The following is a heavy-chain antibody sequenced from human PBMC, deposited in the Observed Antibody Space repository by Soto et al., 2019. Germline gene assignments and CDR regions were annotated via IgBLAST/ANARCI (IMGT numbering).Heavy chain of an antibody. CDR2: INHSGST. CDR3: ARSGIAARRYYYMDV. J-gene: IGHJ6*03. Sequence: SETLSLTCAVYGGSFSGYYWSWIRQPPGKGLEWIGEINHSGSTNYNPSLKSRVTISVDTSKNQFSLKLSSVTAADTAVYYCARSGIAARRYYYMDVWGKGTTVTVSS. D-gene: IGHD6-6*01. V-gene: IGHV4-34*01. CDR1: GGSFSGYY.